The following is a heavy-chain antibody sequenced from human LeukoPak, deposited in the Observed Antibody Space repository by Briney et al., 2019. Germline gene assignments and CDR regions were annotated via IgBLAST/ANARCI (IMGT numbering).Heavy chain of an antibody. CDR2: ISHDGSQK. J-gene: IGHJ4*02. CDR1: GFTFSSYA. D-gene: IGHD4-17*01. V-gene: IGHV3-30-3*01. CDR3: AKDTTTARGYFDY. Sequence: GRSLRLSCAASGFTFSSYAMHWVRQAPGKGLEWVAVISHDGSQKYYTDSVKGRFTISRDNSKNTLYLQMNSLRAEDTAVYYCAKDTTTARGYFDYWGQGTLVTVSS.